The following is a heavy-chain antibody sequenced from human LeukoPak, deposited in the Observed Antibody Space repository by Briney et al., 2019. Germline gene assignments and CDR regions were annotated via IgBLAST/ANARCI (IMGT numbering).Heavy chain of an antibody. CDR1: GFTFSSYG. J-gene: IGHJ4*02. CDR2: IWYDGSNK. Sequence: GGSLRLSCAASGFTFSSYGMHWVRQAPGKGLEWVAVIWYDGSNKYYADSVKGRFTISRDNSKNTLYLQMNSLRAEDTAVYYCAKAPMVRGVTSTTNDYWGQGTLVTVSS. CDR3: AKAPMVRGVTSTTNDY. V-gene: IGHV3-30*02. D-gene: IGHD3-10*01.